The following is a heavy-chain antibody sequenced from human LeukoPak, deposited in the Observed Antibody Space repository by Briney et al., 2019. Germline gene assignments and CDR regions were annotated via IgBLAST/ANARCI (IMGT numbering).Heavy chain of an antibody. CDR1: GYTFTGYY. J-gene: IGHJ5*02. Sequence: ASVKVSCKASGYTFTGYYMHWVRQAPGQGLEWMGWINPNSGGTNYAQKFQGRVTMTRDTSISTAYMELSRLRSDDTAVYYCAREEVGATWGKWFDPWGQGTLVTVSS. CDR3: AREEVGATWGKWFDP. V-gene: IGHV1-2*02. D-gene: IGHD1-26*01. CDR2: INPNSGGT.